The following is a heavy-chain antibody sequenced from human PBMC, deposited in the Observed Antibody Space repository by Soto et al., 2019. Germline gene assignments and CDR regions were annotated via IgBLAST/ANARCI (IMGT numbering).Heavy chain of an antibody. J-gene: IGHJ6*02. CDR2: IYPGDSDT. V-gene: IGHV5-51*01. CDR3: ARTDYDILTAYQYSLGHSGMDV. D-gene: IGHD3-9*01. CDR1: GYSFTSYW. Sequence: PGESLKISCKGSGYSFTSYWIGWVRQMPGKGLEWMGIIYPGDSDTRYSPSFQGQVTISADKSISTAYLQWSSLKASDTAMYYCARTDYDILTAYQYSLGHSGMDVWGQGTTVTVSS.